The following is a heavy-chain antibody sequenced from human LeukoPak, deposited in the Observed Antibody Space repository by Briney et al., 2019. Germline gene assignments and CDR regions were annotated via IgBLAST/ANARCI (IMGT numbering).Heavy chain of an antibody. CDR3: ARFKNRNYYYYMDV. CDR2: INHSGST. D-gene: IGHD1-14*01. Sequence: PSETLSLTCAVYGGSFSGYYWSWIRQPPGKGLEWIGEINHSGSTNYNPSLKSRVTISVGTSKNQFSLKLSSVTAADTAVYYCARFKNRNYYYYMDVWGKGTTVTVSS. CDR1: GGSFSGYY. V-gene: IGHV4-34*01. J-gene: IGHJ6*03.